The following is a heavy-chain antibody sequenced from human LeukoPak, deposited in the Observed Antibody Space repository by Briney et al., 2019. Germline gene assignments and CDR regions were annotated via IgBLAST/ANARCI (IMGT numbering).Heavy chain of an antibody. CDR3: ARCRFGVFYFDS. D-gene: IGHD3-10*01. CDR1: GFTVSGHY. V-gene: IGHV3-53*01. CDR2: IYTGGST. J-gene: IGHJ4*02. Sequence: PGGSLRLSCAASGFTVSGHYLTWVRQAPGKGLEWVSVIYTGGSTYYADSVKGRFTISRDISKNTVDLQMNSLRAEDTAVYYCARCRFGVFYFDSWGQGTMVTVSS.